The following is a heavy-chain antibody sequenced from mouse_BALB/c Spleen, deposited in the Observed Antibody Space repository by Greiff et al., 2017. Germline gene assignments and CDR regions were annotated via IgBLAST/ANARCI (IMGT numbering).Heavy chain of an antibody. D-gene: IGHD1-1*01. CDR1: GFAFSSYD. CDR2: ISSGGGST. J-gene: IGHJ4*01. CDR3: ARHEGSITTEYYAMDY. Sequence: EVQVVESGGGLVKPGGSLKLSCAASGFAFSSYDMSWVRQTPEKRLEWVAYISSGGGSTYYPDTVKGRFTISRDNAKNTLYLQMSSLKSEDTAMYYCARHEGSITTEYYAMDYWGQGTSVTVSS. V-gene: IGHV5-12-1*01.